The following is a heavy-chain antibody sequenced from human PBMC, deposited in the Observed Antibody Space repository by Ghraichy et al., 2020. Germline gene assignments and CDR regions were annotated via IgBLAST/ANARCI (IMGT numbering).Heavy chain of an antibody. Sequence: SETLSLTCTVSGDSINDYYWNWLRQTPGKGLEWIANIHSSGITYYNSTLKSRVTMSIDTSKNQFSLRLSSVTAADTAVYFCAREKINGYNYFDHWGQRTLVTVSS. D-gene: IGHD2-8*01. CDR3: AREKINGYNYFDH. CDR2: IHSSGIT. V-gene: IGHV4-59*12. J-gene: IGHJ4*02. CDR1: GDSINDYY.